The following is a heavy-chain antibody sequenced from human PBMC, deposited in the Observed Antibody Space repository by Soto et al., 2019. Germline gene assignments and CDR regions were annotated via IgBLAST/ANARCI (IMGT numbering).Heavy chain of an antibody. D-gene: IGHD3-22*01. CDR2: IIPIFGTA. V-gene: IGHV1-69*13. CDR1: GGTFSSYA. Sequence: SVKVSCKASGGTFSSYAISWVRQAPGQGLEWMGGIIPIFGTANYAQKFQGRVTIIADESTSTAYMELSSLRSEDTAVYYCARAYYYDSSGYLFPFDYWGQGTLVTVSS. J-gene: IGHJ4*02. CDR3: ARAYYYDSSGYLFPFDY.